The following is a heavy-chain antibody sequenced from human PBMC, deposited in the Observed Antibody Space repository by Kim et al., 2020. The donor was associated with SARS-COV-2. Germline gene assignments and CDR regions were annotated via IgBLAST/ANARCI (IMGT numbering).Heavy chain of an antibody. CDR3: ARYPHRRLGYCSGGSCYGTYSTNWYFDL. J-gene: IGHJ2*01. D-gene: IGHD2-15*01. CDR2: INWNGGST. V-gene: IGHV3-20*01. Sequence: GGSLRLSCAASGFTFDDYGMSWVRQAPGKGLEWVSGINWNGGSTGYADSVKGRFTISRDNAKNSLYLQMNSLRAEDTALYHCARYPHRRLGYCSGGSCYGTYSTNWYFDLWGRGTLVTVSS. CDR1: GFTFDDYG.